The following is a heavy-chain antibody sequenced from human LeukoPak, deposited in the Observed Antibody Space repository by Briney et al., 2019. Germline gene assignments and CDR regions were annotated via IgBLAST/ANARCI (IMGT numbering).Heavy chain of an antibody. Sequence: GGSLRLSCAASGFTFSSYAMSWVRQAPGKGLEWVSAISGSGGSTYYADSVKGRFTISRDNSKNTLYLQMNSLRAEDTAVYYRAKDSLWFEVVVAATRFDYWGQGTLVTVSS. CDR2: ISGSGGST. CDR1: GFTFSSYA. V-gene: IGHV3-23*01. J-gene: IGHJ4*02. D-gene: IGHD2-15*01. CDR3: AKDSLWFEVVVAATRFDY.